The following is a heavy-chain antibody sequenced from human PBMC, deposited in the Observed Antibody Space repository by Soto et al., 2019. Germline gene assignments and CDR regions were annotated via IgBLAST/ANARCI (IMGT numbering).Heavy chain of an antibody. CDR2: IYYSGRT. J-gene: IGHJ4*02. CDR1: GESISSSSYY. V-gene: IGHV4-39*01. CDR3: ATQRTTVVTQAYFDH. Sequence: SETLSLTCIVSGESISSSSYYWGWIRQPPGKGLEWIGSIYYSGRTYYNPSFKSRVTISIDTSKNQFSLKLSSVTATDTAVYYCATQRTTVVTQAYFDHWGQGAPVTVSS. D-gene: IGHD2-21*02.